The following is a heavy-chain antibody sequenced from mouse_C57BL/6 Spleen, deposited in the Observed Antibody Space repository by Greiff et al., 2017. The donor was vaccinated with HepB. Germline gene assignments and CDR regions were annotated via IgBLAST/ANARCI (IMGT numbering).Heavy chain of an antibody. V-gene: IGHV14-2*01. Sequence: VHVKQSGAELVKPGASVKLSCTASGFNFKAYYLHWVKQRTEQGLEWIGRIDPEDGETKYAPKFKGKATITADTSSNTAYLQLSSLTSEDTAAYYCARSTGKGGYAIDYWGQGTSVTVSS. J-gene: IGHJ4*01. CDR1: GFNFKAYY. D-gene: IGHD4-1*02. CDR2: IDPEDGET. CDR3: ARSTGKGGYAIDY.